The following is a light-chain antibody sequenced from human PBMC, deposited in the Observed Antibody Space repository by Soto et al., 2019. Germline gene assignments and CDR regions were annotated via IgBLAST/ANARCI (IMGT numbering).Light chain of an antibody. V-gene: IGKV3-15*01. J-gene: IGKJ1*01. CDR2: GAS. CDR1: QSVSNN. CDR3: QPCNNWPPTRT. Sequence: EIVRTQSPATLSVSPGESATLSCRASQSVSNNLAWYQQKPGQAPRLLIYGASTRATGFPARFSGSGSGTEFTLTISSLQSEDLAVYYCQPCNNWPPTRTFGQGTKVESK.